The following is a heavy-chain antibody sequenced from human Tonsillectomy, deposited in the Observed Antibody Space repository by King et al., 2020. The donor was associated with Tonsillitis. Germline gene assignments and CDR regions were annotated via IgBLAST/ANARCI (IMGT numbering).Heavy chain of an antibody. D-gene: IGHD3/OR15-3a*01. CDR2: IDPHDSYT. J-gene: IGHJ3*02. CDR3: ARIRGWTPGAFEI. Sequence: VQLVESGAEAKKPGESLRISCKGSGYRFSTEWITWVRQMPGKGLQWMGRIDPHDSYTNYGPSFQGHVTISVDNSISTANLQWSSLQASDTAMYYCARIRGWTPGAFEIWGQGTMVTVSS. V-gene: IGHV5-10-1*03. CDR1: GYRFSTEW.